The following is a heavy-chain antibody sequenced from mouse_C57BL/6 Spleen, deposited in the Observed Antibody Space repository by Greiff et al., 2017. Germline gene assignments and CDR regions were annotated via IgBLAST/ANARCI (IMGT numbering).Heavy chain of an antibody. CDR1: GYTFTSYW. V-gene: IGHV1-69*01. CDR3: ARRSGYHYFDY. D-gene: IGHD3-2*02. Sequence: VQLQQPGAELVMPGASVKLSCKASGYTFTSYWMHWVKQRPGQGLEWIGEIDPSDSYTNYNQKFKGKSTLTVDKSSSTAYMQLSSLTSEDAAVYYCARRSGYHYFDYWGQGTTLTVSS. CDR2: IDPSDSYT. J-gene: IGHJ2*01.